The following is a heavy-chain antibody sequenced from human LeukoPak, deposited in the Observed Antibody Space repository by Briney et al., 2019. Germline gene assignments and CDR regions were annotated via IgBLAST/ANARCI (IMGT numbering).Heavy chain of an antibody. D-gene: IGHD5-12*01. CDR1: GYSFTGYY. CDR3: ARDVVNSGYDWNYFDY. CDR2: INPNSGDT. J-gene: IGHJ4*02. Sequence: ASVKVSCKASGYSFTGYYMHWVRQAPGQGLEWMAWINPNSGDTNFAQKFQGRVTMTRDTSISTVYMELSRLRSDDTAVYYCARDVVNSGYDWNYFDYWGQGTLVTVSS. V-gene: IGHV1-2*02.